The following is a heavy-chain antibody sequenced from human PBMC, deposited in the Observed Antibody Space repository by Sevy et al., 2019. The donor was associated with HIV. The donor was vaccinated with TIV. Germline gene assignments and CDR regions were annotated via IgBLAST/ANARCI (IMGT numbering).Heavy chain of an antibody. Sequence: SETLSLTCAVYGGSFSGYYWSWIRQPPGKGLEWIGEINHSGSTNYNPSLKSRVTISVDTSKNQFSLKLCSVTAADTAVYYCARVRMVWGVHYYYYGMDVWGQGTTVTVSS. J-gene: IGHJ6*02. D-gene: IGHD3-10*01. V-gene: IGHV4-34*01. CDR2: INHSGST. CDR1: GGSFSGYY. CDR3: ARVRMVWGVHYYYYGMDV.